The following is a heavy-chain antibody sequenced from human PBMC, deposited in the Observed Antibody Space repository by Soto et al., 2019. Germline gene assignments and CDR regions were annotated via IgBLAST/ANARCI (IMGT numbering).Heavy chain of an antibody. CDR1: GFTFSSYW. D-gene: IGHD2-15*01. CDR3: ARGPLCSGGSCLDY. CDR2: INSDGSST. Sequence: EVQLVESGGGLVQPGGSLRLSCGASGFTFSSYWMHWVRQAPGKGLVWVSRINSDGSSTTYADSVKGRFTISRDNAKNTLFLQKNSLRAEDTAVYYCARGPLCSGGSCLDYWGQGTLVTVSS. J-gene: IGHJ4*02. V-gene: IGHV3-74*01.